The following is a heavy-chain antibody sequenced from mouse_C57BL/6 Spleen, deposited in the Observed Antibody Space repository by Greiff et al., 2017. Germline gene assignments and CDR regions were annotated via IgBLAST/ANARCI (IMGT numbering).Heavy chain of an antibody. D-gene: IGHD1-1*01. J-gene: IGHJ4*01. CDR2: ISSGSSTI. Sequence: EVQLQESGGGLVKPGGSLKLSCAASGFTFSDYGMHWVRQAPEKGLEWVAYISSGSSTIYYADTVKGRFTISRDNAKNTLFLQMTSLRSEDTAMYYCARITTENYYAMDYWGQGTSVTFSS. CDR3: ARITTENYYAMDY. V-gene: IGHV5-17*01. CDR1: GFTFSDYG.